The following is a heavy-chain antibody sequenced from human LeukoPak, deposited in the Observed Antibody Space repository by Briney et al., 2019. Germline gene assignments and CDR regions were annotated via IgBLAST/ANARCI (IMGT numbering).Heavy chain of an antibody. CDR2: ISSSRNTI. Sequence: GGSLRLSCAASGFTFSNYRMNWVRQAPGKGLEWVSYISSSRNTIYYADSVKGRFTISRGNAENTLYLQMNSLRAEDTAVYYCARESRSSSWYRFNYYYYYMDVWGKGTTVTISS. V-gene: IGHV3-48*01. D-gene: IGHD6-13*01. CDR3: ARESRSSSWYRFNYYYYYMDV. J-gene: IGHJ6*03. CDR1: GFTFSNYR.